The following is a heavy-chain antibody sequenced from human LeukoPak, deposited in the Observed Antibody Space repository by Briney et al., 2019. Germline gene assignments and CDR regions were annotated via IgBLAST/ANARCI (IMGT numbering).Heavy chain of an antibody. D-gene: IGHD1-7*01. Sequence: GGSLRLSCAASGFTFSSYWMSWVRQAPGKGLEWVPNIKQDGSDKYYVDSVKGRFTISRDNAKNSLYLQMNSLRAEDTAVYYCARDKSYNWNYGSLMDYWGQGTLVTVSS. V-gene: IGHV3-7*01. J-gene: IGHJ4*02. CDR2: IKQDGSDK. CDR3: ARDKSYNWNYGSLMDY. CDR1: GFTFSSYW.